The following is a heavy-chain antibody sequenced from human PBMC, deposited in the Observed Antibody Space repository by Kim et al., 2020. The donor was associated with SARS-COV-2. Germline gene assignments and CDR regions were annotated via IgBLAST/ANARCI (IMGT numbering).Heavy chain of an antibody. CDR3: ARDGEGCSSTSCYNWFDP. CDR1: GGSISSSNW. V-gene: IGHV4-4*02. D-gene: IGHD2-2*01. Sequence: SETLSLTCAVSGGSISSSNWWRWVRQPPGTGLEWIGEIYHSGSTNYNPSLKSRVTISVDKSKNQFSLKLSSVTAADTAVYYCARDGEGCSSTSCYNWFDPWGQGTLVTVSS. CDR2: IYHSGST. J-gene: IGHJ5*02.